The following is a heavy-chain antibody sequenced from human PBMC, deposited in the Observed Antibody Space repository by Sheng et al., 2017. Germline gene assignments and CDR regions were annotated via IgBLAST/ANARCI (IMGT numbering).Heavy chain of an antibody. CDR3: ARGSVVGATTPFDY. J-gene: IGHJ4*02. Sequence: QVQLQQWGAGLLKPSETLSLTCAVYGGSFSGYYWSWIRQPPGKGLEWIGEINHSGSTNYNPSLKSRVTISVDTSKNQFSLKLSSVTAADTAVYYCARGSVVGATTPFDYWGQGTLVTVSS. D-gene: IGHD1-26*01. V-gene: IGHV4-34*01. CDR2: INHSGST. CDR1: GGSFSGYY.